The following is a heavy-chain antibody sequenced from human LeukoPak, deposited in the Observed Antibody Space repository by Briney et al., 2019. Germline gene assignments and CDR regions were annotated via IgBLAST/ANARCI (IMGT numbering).Heavy chain of an antibody. CDR3: ARGGMIVVPTRGFDY. J-gene: IGHJ4*02. D-gene: IGHD3-22*01. V-gene: IGHV3-7*01. CDR2: IKEDGSER. Sequence: GGSLRLSCEGSAFIFSGHWMNWVRQTPGKGLEWVASIKEDGSERQYVDSVKGRFTISRDNAKKSLYLQMNSLRAVDTAVYYCARGGMIVVPTRGFDYWGQGTLVTVSS. CDR1: AFIFSGHW.